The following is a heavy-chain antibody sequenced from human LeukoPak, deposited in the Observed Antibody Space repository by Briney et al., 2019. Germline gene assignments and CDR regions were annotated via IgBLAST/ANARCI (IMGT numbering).Heavy chain of an antibody. J-gene: IGHJ4*02. CDR1: GFTFSSYA. CDR3: ARTYYDFWSGSYYFDY. Sequence: GGSLRLSCAASGFTFSSYAMHWVRRAPGKGLEWVAVISYDGSNKYYADSVKGRFTISRDNSKNTLYLQMNSLRAEDTAVYYCARTYYDFWSGSYYFDYWGQGTLVTVSS. V-gene: IGHV3-30-3*01. CDR2: ISYDGSNK. D-gene: IGHD3-3*01.